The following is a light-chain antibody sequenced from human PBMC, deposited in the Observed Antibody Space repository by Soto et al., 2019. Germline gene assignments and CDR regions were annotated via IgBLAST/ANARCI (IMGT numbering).Light chain of an antibody. V-gene: IGKV3-20*01. CDR3: QKYGGSFIT. Sequence: IGLKQSAGALSLSPGERATLSCTSSQSVFNNHIGWYQQKPGQAPRRIIFGASFRATGIPDRFSGSGSGTDCTLTISRLEPEDVAVYYCQKYGGSFITLCQGTRLEIK. J-gene: IGKJ5*01. CDR1: QSVFNNH. CDR2: GAS.